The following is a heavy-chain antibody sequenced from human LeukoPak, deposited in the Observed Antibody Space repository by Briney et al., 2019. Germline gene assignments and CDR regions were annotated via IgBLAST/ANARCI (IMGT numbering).Heavy chain of an antibody. J-gene: IGHJ4*02. CDR2: IKQDGSEK. CDR3: AREGYYYDSSGYYSTYFDY. D-gene: IGHD3-22*01. CDR1: GFTFSSYW. Sequence: GGSPRLSCAASGFTFSSYWMSWVRQAPGKGLKWVANIKQDGSEKYYVDSVKGRFTISRDNAKSSLYLQMNSLRAEDTAVYYCAREGYYYDSSGYYSTYFDYWGQGTLVTVSS. V-gene: IGHV3-7*01.